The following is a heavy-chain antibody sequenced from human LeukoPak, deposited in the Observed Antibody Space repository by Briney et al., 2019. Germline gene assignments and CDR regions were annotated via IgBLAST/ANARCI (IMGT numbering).Heavy chain of an antibody. CDR3: ARDWSYSSSWMREGWFDP. V-gene: IGHV4-61*02. Sequence: NTSETLSLTCTVSGGSISSGSYYWSWIRQPAGKGLEWIGRIYTSGSTNYNPSLKSRVTISVDTSKNQFSLKLSSVTAADTAVYYCARDWSYSSSWMREGWFDPWGQGTLVTVSS. D-gene: IGHD6-13*01. J-gene: IGHJ5*02. CDR1: GGSISSGSYY. CDR2: IYTSGST.